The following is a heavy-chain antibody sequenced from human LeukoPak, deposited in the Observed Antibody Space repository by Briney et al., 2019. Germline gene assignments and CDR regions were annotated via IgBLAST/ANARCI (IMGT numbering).Heavy chain of an antibody. D-gene: IGHD1-26*01. J-gene: IGHJ4*02. CDR3: ARGPRIVGATTSYYFDY. CDR2: MNPNSGNT. V-gene: IGHV1-8*01. Sequence: ASVKVSCKASGYTFTSYDINWVRQATGQGLEWMGWMNPNSGNTGYAQKFQGRVTMTRNTSISTAYMELSSLRSEDTPVYYCARGPRIVGATTSYYFDYWGQGTLVTVSS. CDR1: GYTFTSYD.